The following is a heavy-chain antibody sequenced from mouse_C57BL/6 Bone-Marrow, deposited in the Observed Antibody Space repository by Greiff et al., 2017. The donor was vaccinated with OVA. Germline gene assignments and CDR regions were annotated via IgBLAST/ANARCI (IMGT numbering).Heavy chain of an antibody. CDR3: ARSLRLLFDY. J-gene: IGHJ2*01. V-gene: IGHV1-50*01. CDR1: GYTFTSYW. Sequence: VQLQQSGAELVKPGASVKLSCKASGYTFTSYWMQWVKQRPGQGLEWIGEIDPSDSYTNYNQKFKGKATLTVDTSSSTAYMQLSSLTSEDSAVYYCARSLRLLFDYWGQGTTLTVSS. CDR2: IDPSDSYT. D-gene: IGHD3-2*02.